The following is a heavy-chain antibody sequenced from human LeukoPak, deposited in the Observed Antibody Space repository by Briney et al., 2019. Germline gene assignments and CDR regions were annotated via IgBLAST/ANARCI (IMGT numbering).Heavy chain of an antibody. CDR1: GYTFTRYD. V-gene: IGHV1-8*01. Sequence: ASVKVSCKASGYTFTRYDINWVRQATGQGLEWMGWMNPNRGDTGYAQKFQGRVTMTRNTSINTAYLELSSLTSDDTAVYFCARGVGGLGNMDVWGKGATVIISS. CDR3: ARGVGGLGNMDV. D-gene: IGHD3-16*01. J-gene: IGHJ6*03. CDR2: MNPNRGDT.